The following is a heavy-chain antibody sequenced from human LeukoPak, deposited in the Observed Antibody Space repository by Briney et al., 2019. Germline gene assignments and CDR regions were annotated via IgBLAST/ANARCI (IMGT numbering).Heavy chain of an antibody. CDR3: AKDRSGTTGFDY. Sequence: GGSLRLSCAASGFTFDDYAMHWVRQAPGKGLEWVSLISGDGGCTYYADSVKGRFTISRDNSKNSLYLQMNSLRTEDTALYYCAKDRSGTTGFDYWGQGTLVTVSS. CDR2: ISGDGGCT. D-gene: IGHD1-7*01. V-gene: IGHV3-43*02. CDR1: GFTFDDYA. J-gene: IGHJ4*02.